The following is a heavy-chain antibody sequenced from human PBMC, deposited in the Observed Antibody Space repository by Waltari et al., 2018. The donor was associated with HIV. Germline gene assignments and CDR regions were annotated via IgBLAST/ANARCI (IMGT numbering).Heavy chain of an antibody. Sequence: EVQLVEPGGGLVQPGGSLSLSCAASGFTASSTYMSWVRQAPGKGLEWVSVIYSGGSTYYADSVKGRFTISRDNSKNTLYLQMNSLRAEDTAVYYCARGIIAAAGNWFDPWGQGTLVTVSS. J-gene: IGHJ5*02. V-gene: IGHV3-66*02. D-gene: IGHD6-13*01. CDR2: IYSGGST. CDR1: GFTASSTY. CDR3: ARGIIAAAGNWFDP.